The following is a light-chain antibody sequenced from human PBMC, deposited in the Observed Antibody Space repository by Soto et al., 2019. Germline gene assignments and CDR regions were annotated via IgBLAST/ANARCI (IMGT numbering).Light chain of an antibody. J-gene: IGKJ1*01. CDR1: QSISSW. V-gene: IGKV1-5*01. CDR2: DAS. Sequence: DIQMTQSPSTLSASVGDRVTITYRASQSISSWLAWYQQKPGKAPKLLIYDASSLESGVPSRFSGSRSGTEFTLTISSLQPDDFATYYCQRYNTDFRAFGQGTKVDIK. CDR3: QRYNTDFRA.